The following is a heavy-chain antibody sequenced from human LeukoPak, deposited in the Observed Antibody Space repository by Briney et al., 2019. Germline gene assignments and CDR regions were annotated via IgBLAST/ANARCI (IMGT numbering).Heavy chain of an antibody. J-gene: IGHJ4*02. CDR3: ARGGAARPDF. D-gene: IGHD6-6*01. Sequence: GGSLRLSCAASGFTFSTYWMNWFRQTPGKGLEWVAKIKADGGEKDHVASVKGRFTISRDNAKNSLYLQMNSLRVEGTAVYYCARGGAARPDFWGQGTLVTVSS. CDR2: IKADGGEK. CDR1: GFTFSTYW. V-gene: IGHV3-7*01.